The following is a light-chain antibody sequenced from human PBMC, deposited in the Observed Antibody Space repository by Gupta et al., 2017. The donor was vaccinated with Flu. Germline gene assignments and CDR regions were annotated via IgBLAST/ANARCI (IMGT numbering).Light chain of an antibody. V-gene: IGKV2-28*01. CDR2: LGS. Sequence: EIVMTQSPLSLPVIPGGPASISCRASQILLRRNGYNYLDWYLQKPGQSPQLLIYLGSNRAAGVPDRFSGSGSGTXFTLKIXRVEAEDVGVSYCRQSLQAPRTFGXETKVEIK. CDR1: QILLRRNGYNY. CDR3: RQSLQAPRT. J-gene: IGKJ1*01.